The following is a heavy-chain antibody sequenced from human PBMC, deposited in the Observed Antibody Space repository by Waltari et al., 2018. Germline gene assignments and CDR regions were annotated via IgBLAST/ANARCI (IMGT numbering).Heavy chain of an antibody. J-gene: IGHJ6*04. D-gene: IGHD3-3*01. V-gene: IGHV3-53*01. CDR2: IYSGGST. CDR1: GFTVSSNY. Sequence: EVQLVESGGGLIQPGGSLRLSCAASGFTVSSNYMSWVRQAPGKGLEWVSVIYSGGSTYYADSVKGRFTISRDNSKNTLYLQMNSLRAEDTAVYYCAKDRFDFWSALDVWGKGTTVTVSS. CDR3: AKDRFDFWSALDV.